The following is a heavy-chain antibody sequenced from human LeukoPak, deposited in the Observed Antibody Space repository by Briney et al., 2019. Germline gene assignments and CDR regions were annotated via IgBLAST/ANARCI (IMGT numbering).Heavy chain of an antibody. CDR3: ARRLGTISDYYYGMDV. V-gene: IGHV4-34*01. D-gene: IGHD5-24*01. CDR2: INHSGST. Sequence: KASETLSLTCAVYGGSFSGYYWSWIRQPPGKGLEWIGEINHSGSTNYNPSLKSRVTISVDTSKNQFSLKLSSVTAADTAVYYCARRLGTISDYYYGMDVWGQGTTVTVSS. CDR1: GGSFSGYY. J-gene: IGHJ6*02.